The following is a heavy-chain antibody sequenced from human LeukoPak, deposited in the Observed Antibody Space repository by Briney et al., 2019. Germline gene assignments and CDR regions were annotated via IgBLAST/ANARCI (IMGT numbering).Heavy chain of an antibody. CDR1: GGSISSSSYY. CDR2: IYYSGST. J-gene: IGHJ4*02. CDR3: AQTIIPAAGTPPPQIDY. Sequence: SETLSLTCTVSGGSISSSSYYWGWIRQPPGKGLEWIGGIYYSGSTYYNPSLKSRVTISVDTSKNQFSLKLSSVTAADTAVYYCAQTIIPAAGTPPPQIDYWGQGTLVTVSS. V-gene: IGHV4-39*07. D-gene: IGHD6-13*01.